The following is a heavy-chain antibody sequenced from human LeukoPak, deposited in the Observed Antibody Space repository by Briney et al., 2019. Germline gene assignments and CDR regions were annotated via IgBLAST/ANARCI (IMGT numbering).Heavy chain of an antibody. CDR1: GYTFTSYG. CDR2: ISAYNGNT. D-gene: IGHD1-26*01. Sequence: ASVKVSCKASGYTFTSYGISWVRQAPGQGLEWMGWISAYNGNTNYAQKLQGRVTMTTDTSTSTAYMELRSPRSDDTAVYYCARESRVGATYYFDYWGQGTLVTVSS. J-gene: IGHJ4*02. CDR3: ARESRVGATYYFDY. V-gene: IGHV1-18*01.